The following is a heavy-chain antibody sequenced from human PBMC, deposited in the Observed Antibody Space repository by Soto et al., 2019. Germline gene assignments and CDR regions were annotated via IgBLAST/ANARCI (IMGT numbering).Heavy chain of an antibody. Sequence: GGSLRLSCAASGFTFSSNAMSWVRQAPGKGLEWVSGVSGRGDSTYYADSVKGRFTISRDNSKNTLYLQMNSLRAEDAAVYYCAKDPPGSGPDFEDWGQGTLVTVSS. CDR3: AKDPPGSGPDFED. D-gene: IGHD3-10*01. CDR1: GFTFSSNA. J-gene: IGHJ4*02. V-gene: IGHV3-23*01. CDR2: VSGRGDST.